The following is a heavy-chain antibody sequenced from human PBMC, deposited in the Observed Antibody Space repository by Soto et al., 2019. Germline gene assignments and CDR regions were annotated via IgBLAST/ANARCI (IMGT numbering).Heavy chain of an antibody. V-gene: IGHV4-30-4*01. J-gene: IGHJ4*02. CDR1: GGSISSGDYY. D-gene: IGHD3-16*02. CDR2: IYYSGST. Sequence: PSETLSLTCTVSGGSISSGDYYWSWIRQPPGKGLEWIGYIYYSGSTYYNPSLKSRVTISVDTSKNQFSLKLSSVTAADTAVYYCARGHLGELSPFDYWGQGILVTVSS. CDR3: ARGHLGELSPFDY.